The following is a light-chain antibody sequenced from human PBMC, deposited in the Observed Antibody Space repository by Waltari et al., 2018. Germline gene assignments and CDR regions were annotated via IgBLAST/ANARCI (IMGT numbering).Light chain of an antibody. CDR1: QSVTSND. J-gene: IGKJ2*01. V-gene: IGKV3-20*01. Sequence: EIVLTQSPGTLSFSPGDRATLSCSASQSVTSNDLAWYQQKPGQAPRLLFYAASYRATGTPDRFSGSGSGTDFTLTISRLEPEDFAMYYCQQYGSSPLYTFGQGTKLEIK. CDR2: AAS. CDR3: QQYGSSPLYT.